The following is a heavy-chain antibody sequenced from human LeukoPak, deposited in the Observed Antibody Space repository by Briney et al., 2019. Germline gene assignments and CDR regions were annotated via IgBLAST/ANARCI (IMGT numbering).Heavy chain of an antibody. CDR2: IKEDGTET. J-gene: IGHJ4*02. Sequence: PGGSLRLSCAASGFMFSXXXMSWVRLAPGKXLEWLANIKEDGTETYYVDSVKGRFTISRDNAKNSLYLQMNSLRVEDTAVYYCAKEGRSLQTYWGQGTLVTVSS. V-gene: IGHV3-7*03. CDR3: AKEGRSLQTY. CDR1: GFMFSXXX. D-gene: IGHD5-24*01.